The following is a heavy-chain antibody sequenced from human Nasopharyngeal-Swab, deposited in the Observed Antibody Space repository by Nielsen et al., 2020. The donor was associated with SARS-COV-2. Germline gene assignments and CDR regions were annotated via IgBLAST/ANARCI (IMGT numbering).Heavy chain of an antibody. J-gene: IGHJ3*02. CDR3: ARGYSGYDDAFDI. V-gene: IGHV3-30*07. D-gene: IGHD5-12*01. Sequence: DSVKGRFTISRDNSKNTPYLQMNSLRAEDTAVFYCARGYSGYDDAFDIWGQGTMVTVSS.